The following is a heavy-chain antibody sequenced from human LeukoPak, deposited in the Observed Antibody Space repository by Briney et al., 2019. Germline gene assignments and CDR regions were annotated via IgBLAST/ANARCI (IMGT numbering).Heavy chain of an antibody. V-gene: IGHV3-30*18. CDR2: ISYDGNKE. CDR1: GFTFRNYG. J-gene: IGHJ6*02. CDR3: AKPFYDYYYDMDV. Sequence: GGPLTLSCAASGFTFRNYGMHWVRPAPGKGLEWVAAISYDGNKEYYADSVEGRFTISRYNSKNTLYLQMNSLRAEDTAVYYCAKPFYDYYYDMDVWGHGTTVTLSS.